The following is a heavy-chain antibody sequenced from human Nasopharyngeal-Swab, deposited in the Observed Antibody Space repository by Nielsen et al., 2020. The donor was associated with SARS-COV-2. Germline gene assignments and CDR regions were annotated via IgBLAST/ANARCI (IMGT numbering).Heavy chain of an antibody. D-gene: IGHD4-17*01. CDR3: ARVGGDGYYYYGMDV. CDR2: INHSGST. J-gene: IGHJ6*02. Sequence: GSLRLSCTVSGGSISSYYWSWIRQPPRKGLEWIGEINHSGSTNYNPSLKSRVTISVDTSKNQFPLKLSSVTAADTAVYYCARVGGDGYYYYGMDVWGQGTTVTVSS. CDR1: GGSISSYY. V-gene: IGHV4-34*01.